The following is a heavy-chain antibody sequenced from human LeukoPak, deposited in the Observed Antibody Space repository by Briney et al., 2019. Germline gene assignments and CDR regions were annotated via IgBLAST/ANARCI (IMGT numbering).Heavy chain of an antibody. Sequence: SETLSVTCTVSGGSISSYYWSWIRQPPGKGLEWIGYIYYSGSTNYNPSLKSRVTISVDTSKNQFSLKLSSVTAADTAVYYCARGPAYYDSSGYYPLDYWGQGTLVTVSS. D-gene: IGHD3-22*01. J-gene: IGHJ4*02. V-gene: IGHV4-59*01. CDR2: IYYSGST. CDR1: GGSISSYY. CDR3: ARGPAYYDSSGYYPLDY.